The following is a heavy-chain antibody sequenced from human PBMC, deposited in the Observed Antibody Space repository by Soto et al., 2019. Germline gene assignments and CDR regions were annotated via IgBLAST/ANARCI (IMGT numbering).Heavy chain of an antibody. V-gene: IGHV3-21*01. Sequence: EVQLVESGGGLVKPGGSLRLSCAASGFTFSSYSMNWVRQAPGKGLEWVSSISSSSSSIYYADSVKGRLTISRDNAKNSLYLQMNSLRAEDTAVYYCAGYCSGGSCHSEADYWGQGTLVTVSS. CDR2: ISSSSSSI. CDR3: AGYCSGGSCHSEADY. D-gene: IGHD2-15*01. J-gene: IGHJ4*02. CDR1: GFTFSSYS.